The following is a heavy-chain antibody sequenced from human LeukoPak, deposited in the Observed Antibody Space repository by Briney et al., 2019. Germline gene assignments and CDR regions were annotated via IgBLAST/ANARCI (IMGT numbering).Heavy chain of an antibody. Sequence: ASVKVSCKASGYTFTGYYMHWVRQAPGQGLEWMGWINPNSGGTNYAQKFQGRVTMTRDTSISTAYMELSRLRSDDTAVYYCVRVRQLVRNWFDPWGQGTPVTVSS. D-gene: IGHD6-6*01. CDR2: INPNSGGT. CDR1: GYTFTGYY. V-gene: IGHV1-2*02. J-gene: IGHJ5*02. CDR3: VRVRQLVRNWFDP.